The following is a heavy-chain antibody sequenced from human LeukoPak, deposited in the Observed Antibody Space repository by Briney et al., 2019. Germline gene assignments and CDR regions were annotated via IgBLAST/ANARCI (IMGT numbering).Heavy chain of an antibody. CDR3: ARVRYGPRGNYFDY. V-gene: IGHV3-53*01. CDR2: IYSGGST. CDR1: GFTVSSNY. J-gene: IGHJ4*02. Sequence: GGSLRLSCAASGFTVSSNYMSWVRQAPGKGLEWVSVIYSGGSTYYADSVKGRFTISRDNSKNTLYLQMNSLRAEDTAVYYCARVRYGPRGNYFDYWGQGTLVTVSS. D-gene: IGHD4/OR15-4a*01.